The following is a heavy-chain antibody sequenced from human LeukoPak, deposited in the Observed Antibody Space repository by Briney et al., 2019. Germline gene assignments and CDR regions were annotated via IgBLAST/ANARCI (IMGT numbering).Heavy chain of an antibody. D-gene: IGHD2-15*01. CDR2: IYYSGST. J-gene: IGHJ3*02. V-gene: IGHV4-39*02. CDR3: ARLTIAANAFDI. CDR1: GGSISSSDYY. Sequence: SETLSLTCTVSGGSISSSDYYWGWIRQPPGKGLEWIGSIYYSGSTYYNPSLKSRVTIPVDTSKNHFSLRLSSVTAADTAMFYCARLTIAANAFDIWGQGTMVTVSS.